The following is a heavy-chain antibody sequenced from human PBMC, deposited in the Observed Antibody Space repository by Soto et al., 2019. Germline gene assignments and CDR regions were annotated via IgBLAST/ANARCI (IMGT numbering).Heavy chain of an antibody. CDR2: INAGNGNT. CDR3: ARAESSGWYWIFDY. J-gene: IGHJ4*02. V-gene: IGHV1-3*01. CDR1: GYTFTSYA. Sequence: ASVKVSCKASGYTFTSYAMHWVRQAPGQRLEWMGWINAGNGNTKYSQKFQGRVTITRDTSASTAYMELSSLRSEDTAVYYCARAESSGWYWIFDYWGQGTLVTVSS. D-gene: IGHD6-19*01.